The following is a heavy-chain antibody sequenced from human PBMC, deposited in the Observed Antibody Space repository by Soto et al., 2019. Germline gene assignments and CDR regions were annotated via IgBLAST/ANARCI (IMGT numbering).Heavy chain of an antibody. V-gene: IGHV3-23*01. Sequence: EVQLLESGGGLVQPGGSLRLSCAASGFTFSSYAMSWVRQAPGKGLEWVSAISGSGGSTYYADSVKGRFTISRDNSKNTLYLQMNSRRAEDTAVYYCAKGDYYGSGKTRLYYYYGMDVWGQGTTVTVSS. CDR1: GFTFSSYA. J-gene: IGHJ6*02. CDR2: ISGSGGST. D-gene: IGHD3-10*01. CDR3: AKGDYYGSGKTRLYYYYGMDV.